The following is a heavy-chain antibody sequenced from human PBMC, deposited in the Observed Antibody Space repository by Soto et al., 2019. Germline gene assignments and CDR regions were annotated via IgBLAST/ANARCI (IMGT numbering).Heavy chain of an antibody. J-gene: IGHJ6*02. V-gene: IGHV1-45*02. Sequence: SVKVSCKASGYTFTYRYLHWVRQAPGQALEWMGWITPFNGNTNYAQKFQGRVTITRDTSASTAYMELSSLRSEDTAVYYCASSDSSGYYGSGWRWYYYYGMDVWGQGTTVTVSS. CDR1: GYTFTYRY. D-gene: IGHD3-22*01. CDR3: ASSDSSGYYGSGWRWYYYYGMDV. CDR2: ITPFNGNT.